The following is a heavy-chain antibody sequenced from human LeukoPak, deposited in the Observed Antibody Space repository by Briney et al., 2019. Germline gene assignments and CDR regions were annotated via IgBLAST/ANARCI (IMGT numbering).Heavy chain of an antibody. J-gene: IGHJ4*02. Sequence: ASVTFSCTAPGYTFTGYYMHCVPQAAGPGLVWMGWINPNSGGTNYAQKFQGRVTMTRDTSISTAYMELSRLRSDDTAVNYCAREDWNFRTPDDYWGQGTLVTVSS. D-gene: IGHD1-7*01. V-gene: IGHV1-2*02. CDR2: INPNSGGT. CDR1: GYTFTGYY. CDR3: AREDWNFRTPDDY.